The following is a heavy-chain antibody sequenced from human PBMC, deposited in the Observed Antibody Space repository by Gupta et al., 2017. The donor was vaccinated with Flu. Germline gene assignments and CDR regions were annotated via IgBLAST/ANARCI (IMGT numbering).Heavy chain of an antibody. J-gene: IGHJ4*02. CDR1: GGSISSSSYY. V-gene: IGHV4-39*01. CDR2: IYYSGST. CDR3: ARHVDPPHYSSGWRYYFDY. D-gene: IGHD6-19*01. Sequence: QLQLQESGPGLVKPSETLSLTCTVSGGSISSSSYYWGWIRQPPGKGLEWIGTIYYSGSTYYNPSLKSRVTISVDTSKNQFSLKLSSVTAADTAVYYCARHVDPPHYSSGWRYYFDYWGQGTLVTVSS.